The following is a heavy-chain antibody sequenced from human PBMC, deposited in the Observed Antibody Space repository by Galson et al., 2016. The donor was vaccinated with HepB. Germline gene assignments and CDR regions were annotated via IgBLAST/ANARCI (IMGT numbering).Heavy chain of an antibody. CDR3: AKDDDDYNDAFDI. D-gene: IGHD5-24*01. Sequence: SLRLSCAASGFTFSSYWMHWVRQAPGKGLVWVSRINSDGSSTSYADSVKGRFTISGDNSKNTLYLQMNSLRAEDTAVYYCAKDDDDYNDAFDIWGQGTMVTVSS. J-gene: IGHJ3*02. CDR2: INSDGSST. CDR1: GFTFSSYW. V-gene: IGHV3-74*01.